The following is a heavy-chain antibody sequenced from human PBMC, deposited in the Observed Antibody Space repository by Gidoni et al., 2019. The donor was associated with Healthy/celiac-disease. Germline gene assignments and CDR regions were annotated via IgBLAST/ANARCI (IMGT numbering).Heavy chain of an antibody. V-gene: IGHV4-59*01. J-gene: IGHJ5*02. Sequence: QVQLQESGPGLVKPSETLSLTCTVSGGSISSYYWSWIRQPPVKGLEWIGYIYYSGSTNYNPSLKSRVTISVDTSKNQFSLKLSSVTAADTAVYYCARGEPYYYDSSGYYFRWFDPWGQGTLVTVSS. D-gene: IGHD3-22*01. CDR1: GGSISSYY. CDR2: IYYSGST. CDR3: ARGEPYYYDSSGYYFRWFDP.